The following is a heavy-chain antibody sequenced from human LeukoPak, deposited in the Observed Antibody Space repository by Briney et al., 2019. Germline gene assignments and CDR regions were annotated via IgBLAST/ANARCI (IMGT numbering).Heavy chain of an antibody. CDR3: SKDPNGDYVGAFDM. J-gene: IGHJ3*02. CDR1: GFTFDDYG. CDR2: INWNGVYT. Sequence: GGSLRLSCEASGFTFDDYGMSWVRQAPGKGLEWVCDINWNGVYTNYADSVRGRFTVSRDNARNSLSLQMNSLRADDTALYYCSKDPNGDYVGAFDMWGPGTMVTVSS. D-gene: IGHD4-17*01. V-gene: IGHV3-20*04.